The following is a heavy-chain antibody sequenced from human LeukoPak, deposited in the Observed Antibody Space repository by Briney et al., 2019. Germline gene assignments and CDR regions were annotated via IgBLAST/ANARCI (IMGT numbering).Heavy chain of an antibody. D-gene: IGHD6-19*01. V-gene: IGHV4-31*03. Sequence: SETLSLTCSVSGASISPSYWSWIRQHPGKGLEWIGYIYYSGSTYYNPSLKSRVTISVDTSKNQFSLKLSSVTAADTAVYYCARERGYSSGWYNWFDPWGQGTLVTVSS. CDR3: ARERGYSSGWYNWFDP. CDR1: GASISPSY. J-gene: IGHJ5*02. CDR2: IYYSGST.